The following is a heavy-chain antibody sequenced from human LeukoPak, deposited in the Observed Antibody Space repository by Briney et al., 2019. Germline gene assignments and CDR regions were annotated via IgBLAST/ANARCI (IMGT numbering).Heavy chain of an antibody. D-gene: IGHD3-10*01. V-gene: IGHV3-11*04. CDR3: ARGRDYYTSGSYEY. CDR2: ITSSGNTT. CDR1: GFTFSDYY. J-gene: IGHJ4*02. Sequence: PGGSLRLSCAASGFTFSDYYMSWIRQAPGKGLEWVSYITSSGNTTYYADSVKGRFTISRDNAKNSLYLQMNTLRAEDTAVYYCARGRDYYTSGSYEYWGQGTLVTVSS.